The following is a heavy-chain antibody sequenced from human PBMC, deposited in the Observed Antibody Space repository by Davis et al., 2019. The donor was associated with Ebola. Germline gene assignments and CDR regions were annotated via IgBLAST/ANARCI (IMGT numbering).Heavy chain of an antibody. D-gene: IGHD4-17*01. Sequence: SETLSLTCTVSGGSISSYYWSWTRQPPGKGLEWIGYIYYSGSTNYNPSLKSRVTISIDTSKNRFSLRLSSVSAADTAVYYCATSGYGDYDFDSWGQGILVTVSS. CDR3: ATSGYGDYDFDS. V-gene: IGHV4-59*01. CDR2: IYYSGST. CDR1: GGSISSYY. J-gene: IGHJ4*02.